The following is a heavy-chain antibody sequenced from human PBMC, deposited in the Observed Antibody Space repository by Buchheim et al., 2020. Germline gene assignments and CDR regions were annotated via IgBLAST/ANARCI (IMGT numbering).Heavy chain of an antibody. CDR2: IKQDGSEK. CDR3: ARGSISYSGSFSRPFDY. D-gene: IGHD1-26*01. J-gene: IGHJ4*02. Sequence: EVQLVESGGGLVQPGGSLRLSCAASGFTFSSYWMSWVRQAPGKGLEWVAKIKQDGSEKYYVDSVKGRFTISRDNAKNSLSLQMNSLRAEDTAVYYCARGSISYSGSFSRPFDYWGQGTL. CDR1: GFTFSSYW. V-gene: IGHV3-7*01.